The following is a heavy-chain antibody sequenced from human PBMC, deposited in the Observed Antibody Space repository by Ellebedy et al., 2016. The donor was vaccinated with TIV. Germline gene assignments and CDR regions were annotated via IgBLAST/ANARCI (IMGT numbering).Heavy chain of an antibody. V-gene: IGHV3-13*01. Sequence: GESLKISXAASGFTFSSYDMHWVRQATGKGLEWVSAIGTAGDTYYPGSVKGRFTISRENAKNSLYLQMNSLRAGDTAVYYCARGGRGGSGSPRIQYYYYYMDVWGKGTTVTVSS. J-gene: IGHJ6*03. CDR1: GFTFSSYD. CDR3: ARGGRGGSGSPRIQYYYYYMDV. D-gene: IGHD3-10*01. CDR2: IGTAGDT.